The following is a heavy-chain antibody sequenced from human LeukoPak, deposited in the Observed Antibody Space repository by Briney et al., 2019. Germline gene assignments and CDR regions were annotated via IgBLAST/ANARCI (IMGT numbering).Heavy chain of an antibody. Sequence: SLRLSCAASGFTFSSYSMNLVRQAPGKGLELVSTINWNSGRMEYADSVKGRFTIYRDNAKNSLYLQMNSLRDEDTALYYCAKDGQRRAVSVVTYMDVWGKGTTVTVS. J-gene: IGHJ6*03. CDR2: INWNSGRM. D-gene: IGHD6-19*01. CDR1: GFTFSSYS. V-gene: IGHV3-9*01. CDR3: AKDGQRRAVSVVTYMDV.